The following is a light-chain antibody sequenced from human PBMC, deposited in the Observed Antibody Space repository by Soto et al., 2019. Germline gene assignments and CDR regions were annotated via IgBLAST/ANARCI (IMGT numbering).Light chain of an antibody. J-gene: IGKJ5*01. CDR1: QSLLHITGETF. Sequence: DVVMTQTPLSLLVAPGQPASISCKSSQSLLHITGETFLFWYLQKPGQPPQILIYEVSTRVSGVPDRFSGSGSGTDFTLELSRVETDDVGIYYCMQSTQLPPTFGQGTRLEIK. CDR2: EVS. V-gene: IGKV2D-29*01. CDR3: MQSTQLPPT.